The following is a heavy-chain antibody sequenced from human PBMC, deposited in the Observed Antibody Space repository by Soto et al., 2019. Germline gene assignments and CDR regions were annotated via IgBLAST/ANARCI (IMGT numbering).Heavy chain of an antibody. CDR2: ISGSGGSA. CDR3: AKHLHIVVRFSPLFSFYGLDV. D-gene: IGHD2-2*01. J-gene: IGHJ6*02. CDR1: GFTFSSYA. Sequence: GGSLRLSCEASGFTFSSYAMSWVRQAPGEGLEWVSTISGSGGSAYYADSVKGRFTISRDISKNTLYLQMNSLRAEDSAVYYCAKHLHIVVRFSPLFSFYGLDVWGQGTTVTVSS. V-gene: IGHV3-23*01.